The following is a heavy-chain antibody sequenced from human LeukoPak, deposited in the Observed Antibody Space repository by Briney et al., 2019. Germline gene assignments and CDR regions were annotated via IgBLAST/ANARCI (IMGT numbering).Heavy chain of an antibody. D-gene: IGHD2-2*01. CDR1: GYTFTSYY. J-gene: IGHJ6*03. CDR3: ARDVVPAAHSRSYYYYYMDV. Sequence: ASVKVSCKASGYTFTSYYMHWVRQAPGQGLEWMGIINPSGGSTSYAQKFQGRVTMTRDMSTSTVYMELSSLRSEDTAVYHCARDVVPAAHSRSYYYYYMDVWGKGTTVTVSS. V-gene: IGHV1-46*01. CDR2: INPSGGST.